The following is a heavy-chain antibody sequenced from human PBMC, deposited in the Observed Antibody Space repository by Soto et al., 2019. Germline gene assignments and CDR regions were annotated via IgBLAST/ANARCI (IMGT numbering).Heavy chain of an antibody. CDR3: ATGSYCTNGVCYTEREYYYYGMDV. J-gene: IGHJ6*02. Sequence: GASVKVSCKASGYTFTSYFIHWVRQAPGQGLEWMGRIIPIFGETIYAQKFQGRVTMTEDTSTDTAYMELSSLRSEDTAVYYCATGSYCTNGVCYTEREYYYYGMDVWGQGTTVTVSS. V-gene: IGHV1-46*01. CDR2: IIPIFGET. CDR1: GYTFTSYF. D-gene: IGHD2-8*01.